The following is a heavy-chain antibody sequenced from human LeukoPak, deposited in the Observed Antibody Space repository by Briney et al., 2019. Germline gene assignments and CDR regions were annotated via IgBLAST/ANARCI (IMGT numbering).Heavy chain of an antibody. J-gene: IGHJ4*02. CDR2: IYYSGST. CDR3: ARVGSSWDHFDY. D-gene: IGHD6-13*01. CDR1: GGSISSYY. Sequence: SETLSLTCTVSGGSISSYYWSWIRQPPGKGLEWIGYIYYSGSTNYNPSLKSRVTISVDTSKNQFSLKLSSVTAADTAVYYCARVGSSWDHFDYWGQGTLVTVSS. V-gene: IGHV4-59*01.